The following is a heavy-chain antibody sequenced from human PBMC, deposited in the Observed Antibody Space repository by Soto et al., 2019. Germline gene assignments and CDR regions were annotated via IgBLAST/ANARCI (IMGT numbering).Heavy chain of an antibody. Sequence: GGSLRLSCAASGFTFSSYGMHWVRQAPGKGLEWVAVISYDGSNKYYADSVKGRFTISRDNSKNTLYLQMNSLRAEDTAVYYCAKGEGDYSSSWYGKIDYWGQGTLVTVSS. D-gene: IGHD6-13*01. V-gene: IGHV3-30*18. CDR2: ISYDGSNK. CDR1: GFTFSSYG. J-gene: IGHJ4*02. CDR3: AKGEGDYSSSWYGKIDY.